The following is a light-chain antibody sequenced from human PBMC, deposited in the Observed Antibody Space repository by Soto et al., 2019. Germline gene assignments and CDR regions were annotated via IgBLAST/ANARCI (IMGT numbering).Light chain of an antibody. V-gene: IGKV3-20*01. J-gene: IGKJ5*01. CDR3: QQYGSPIT. CDR2: GAS. CDR1: QSVSSSY. Sequence: VVLTQSPGTLSLSPGERSALSFRASQSVSSSYLAWYQQKPGQAPRLLIYGASSRATGIPDRFSGSGSGTDFTLTISRLEPEDFAVYYCQQYGSPITFGQGTRLEIK.